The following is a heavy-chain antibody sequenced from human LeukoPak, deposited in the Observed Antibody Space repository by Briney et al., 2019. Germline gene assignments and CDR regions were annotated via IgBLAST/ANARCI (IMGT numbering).Heavy chain of an antibody. V-gene: IGHV3-11*04. Sequence: GGSLRLSCAASGFSFSDYYMTWIRQAPGKRLEWVSNISSSGSIISYADSVKGRFTISRDNAKNSLYLQMNSLRAEDTAVYYCARETPDSSGWDWGQGTLATVSS. D-gene: IGHD6-19*01. CDR2: ISSSGSII. CDR1: GFSFSDYY. CDR3: ARETPDSSGWD. J-gene: IGHJ4*02.